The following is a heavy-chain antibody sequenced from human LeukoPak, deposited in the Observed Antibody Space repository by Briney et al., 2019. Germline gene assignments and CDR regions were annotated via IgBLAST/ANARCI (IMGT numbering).Heavy chain of an antibody. Sequence: SETLSLTCTVSGGSISSYYWSWIRQPPGKGLEYIGYIYYTGSTNYNPSLKSRVTMSVDTSKNQFSLKLSSVTAADTAVYYCARDQRMYDTFDIWGQGTMVTVSS. J-gene: IGHJ3*02. V-gene: IGHV4-59*12. CDR1: GGSISSYY. CDR2: IYYTGST. D-gene: IGHD2/OR15-2a*01. CDR3: ARDQRMYDTFDI.